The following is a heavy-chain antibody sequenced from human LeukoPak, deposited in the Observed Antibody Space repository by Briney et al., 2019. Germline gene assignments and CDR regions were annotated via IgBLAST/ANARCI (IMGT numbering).Heavy chain of an antibody. CDR3: ARGHWSGPYGRDYFDY. CDR1: VGSISSYY. J-gene: IGHJ4*02. Sequence: SETLSLTCTVSVGSISSYYWCWIRQPAGKGLECIGRLYTSGSTTHNPSLKSRVTMSVHTSMHQFSLKLSSVPAADTAVYYCARGHWSGPYGRDYFDYWGQGTLVTVSS. V-gene: IGHV4-4*07. D-gene: IGHD3-3*01. CDR2: LYTSGST.